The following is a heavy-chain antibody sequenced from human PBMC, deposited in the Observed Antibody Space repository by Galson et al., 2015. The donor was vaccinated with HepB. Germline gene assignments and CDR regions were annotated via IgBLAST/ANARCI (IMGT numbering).Heavy chain of an antibody. D-gene: IGHD3-10*01. CDR3: ARDRGFGELSSSFDY. Sequence: SLRLSCAASGFTFSSYAMHWVRQAPGKGLEWVAVISYDGSNKYYADSVKGRFTISRDNSKNTLYLQMNSLRAEDTAVYYCARDRGFGELSSSFDYWGQGTLVTVSS. CDR1: GFTFSSYA. CDR2: ISYDGSNK. V-gene: IGHV3-30*01. J-gene: IGHJ4*02.